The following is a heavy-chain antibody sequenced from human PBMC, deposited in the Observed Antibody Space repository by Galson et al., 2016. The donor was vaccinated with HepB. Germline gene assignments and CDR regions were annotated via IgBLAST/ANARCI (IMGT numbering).Heavy chain of an antibody. CDR1: GGSVTSGNYY. D-gene: IGHD5-24*01. CDR3: ARDPGDGYSRFDY. J-gene: IGHJ4*02. Sequence: TLSLTCTVSGGSVTSGNYYRSWIRQLPGKGLEWIGYIYYRGSTYYNSSLKSRVTISLDTSKNQFSLKLTSVTPADTAVYYCARDPGDGYSRFDYWGQGTLVTVSS. CDR2: IYYRGST. V-gene: IGHV4-31*03.